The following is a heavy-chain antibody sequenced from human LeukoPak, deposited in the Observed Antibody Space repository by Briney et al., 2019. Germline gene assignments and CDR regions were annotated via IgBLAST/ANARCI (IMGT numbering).Heavy chain of an antibody. CDR1: GSTFTSFW. CDR3: ARSGMVLDH. V-gene: IGHV3-7*01. J-gene: IGHJ4*02. Sequence: GRSLRLSCAASGSTFTSFWMRCVRQAAGKGQEWVYNVKQDRSENYYVDSVKGRLANSRDNDKNPLYLQMNSLRAEDTAVNYCARSGMVLDHWGQRTPVTVSS. CDR2: VKQDRSEN. D-gene: IGHD5-18*01.